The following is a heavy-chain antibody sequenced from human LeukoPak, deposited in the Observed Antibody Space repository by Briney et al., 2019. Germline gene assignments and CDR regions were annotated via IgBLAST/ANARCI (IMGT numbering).Heavy chain of an antibody. D-gene: IGHD6-13*01. CDR1: SGSISGYY. CDR3: ARERAAAEGWFDY. CDR2: IYYSGST. Sequence: SETLSLTCNASSGSISGYYWTWVRQPPGKGLEWIGYIYYSGSTNYNPSLKSRVTISVDTSKNQFSLKLSSVTAADTAVYYCARERAAAEGWFDYWGQGTLVTVSS. V-gene: IGHV4-59*01. J-gene: IGHJ4*02.